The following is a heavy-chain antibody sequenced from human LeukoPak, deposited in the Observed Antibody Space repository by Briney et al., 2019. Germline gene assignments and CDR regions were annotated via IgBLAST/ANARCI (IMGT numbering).Heavy chain of an antibody. CDR1: GYTFTGYY. CDR3: ARPPYSYGGNPYNWFDP. J-gene: IGHJ5*02. Sequence: ASVKVSCKASGYTFTGYYMHWVRQAPGQGLEWMGWINPNSGGTNYAQEFQGRVTMTRDTSISTAYMELSRLRSDDTAVYYCARPPYSYGGNPYNWFDPWGQGTLVTVSS. D-gene: IGHD4-23*01. V-gene: IGHV1-2*02. CDR2: INPNSGGT.